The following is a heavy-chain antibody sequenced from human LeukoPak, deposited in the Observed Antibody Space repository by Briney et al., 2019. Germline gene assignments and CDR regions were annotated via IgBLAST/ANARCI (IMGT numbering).Heavy chain of an antibody. V-gene: IGHV4-59*12. Sequence: PSETLSLTCTVSGGSISSYYWSWIRQPPGKGLEWIAYISDIVSINYNPSLKSRVTISLDTSKNQFSLKLSSVTAVDTAVYYCARISAGAVPAVRNAFDIWGQGTMVTVSS. CDR3: ARISAGAVPAVRNAFDI. CDR2: ISDIVSI. D-gene: IGHD2-2*01. J-gene: IGHJ3*02. CDR1: GGSISSYY.